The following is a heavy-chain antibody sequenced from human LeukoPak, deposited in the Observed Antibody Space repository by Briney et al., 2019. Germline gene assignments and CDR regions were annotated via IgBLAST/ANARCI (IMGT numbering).Heavy chain of an antibody. D-gene: IGHD5-24*01. J-gene: IGHJ5*02. Sequence: HWASVKVSCKASGGTFSSYAISWVRQAPGQGLEWMGGIIPIFGTANYAQKFQGRVTITADESTSTAYMELSSLRSEDTAVYYCARVADPLGTPQMGYGWFDPWGQGTLVTVSS. CDR2: IIPIFGTA. V-gene: IGHV1-69*13. CDR3: ARVADPLGTPQMGYGWFDP. CDR1: GGTFSSYA.